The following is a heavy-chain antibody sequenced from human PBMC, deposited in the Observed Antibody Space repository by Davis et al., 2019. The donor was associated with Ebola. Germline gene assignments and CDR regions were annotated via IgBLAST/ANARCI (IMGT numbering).Heavy chain of an antibody. CDR1: GFTVSSNY. CDR2: IYSGGST. D-gene: IGHD6-19*01. CDR3: AKESRNVAVAGREVH. J-gene: IGHJ4*02. Sequence: GESLKISCAASGFTVSSNYMSWVRQAPGKGLEWVSVIYSGGSTYYADSVKGRFTISRDNSKNTLYLQMNSLRAEDTAVYYCAKESRNVAVAGREVHWGQGTLVTVSS. V-gene: IGHV3-66*01.